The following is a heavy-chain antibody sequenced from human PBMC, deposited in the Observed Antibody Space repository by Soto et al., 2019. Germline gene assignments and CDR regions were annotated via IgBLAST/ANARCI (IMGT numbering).Heavy chain of an antibody. V-gene: IGHV1-69*13. CDR3: ASTPGYYYGMDV. CDR1: GGTFSSYA. J-gene: IGHJ6*02. CDR2: NIPIFGTA. Sequence: SVKVSCKASGGTFSSYAISWVRQAPGQGLEWMGGNIPIFGTANYAQKFQGRVTITADESTSTAYMELSSLRSEDTAVYYCASTPGYYYGMDVWGQGTTVTVSS.